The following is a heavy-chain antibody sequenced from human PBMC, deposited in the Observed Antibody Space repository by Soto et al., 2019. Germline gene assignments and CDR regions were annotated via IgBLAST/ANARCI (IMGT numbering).Heavy chain of an antibody. CDR2: INAYNGNT. CDR3: ARAPGGPGIAEY. D-gene: IGHD6-13*01. CDR1: GYTFTSYG. V-gene: IGHV1-18*01. J-gene: IGHJ4*02. Sequence: ASVKVSCKASGYTFTSYGISWVRQAPGQRLEWMGWINAYNGNTKYSQKFQGRVTITRDTSASTAYMELSSLRSEDTAVYYCARAPGGPGIAEYWGQGTLVTVSS.